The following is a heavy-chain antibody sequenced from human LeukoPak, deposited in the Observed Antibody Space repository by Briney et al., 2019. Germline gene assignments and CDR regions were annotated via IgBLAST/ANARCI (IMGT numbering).Heavy chain of an antibody. J-gene: IGHJ3*01. CDR3: AKAYLNSRAAAGNDAFDV. D-gene: IGHD6-13*01. Sequence: QPGGSLRLSCAASGFTFSNHAMNWVRQAPGKGLEWVSSISGSGSSAYFADSVKGRFTISRDNSKNTLNLQMNSLRAEDTAIYYCAKAYLNSRAAAGNDAFDVWGQGTMITVSS. CDR2: ISGSGSSA. CDR1: GFTFSNHA. V-gene: IGHV3-23*01.